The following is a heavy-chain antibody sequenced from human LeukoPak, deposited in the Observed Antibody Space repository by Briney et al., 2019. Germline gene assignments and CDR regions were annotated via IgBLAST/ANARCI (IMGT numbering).Heavy chain of an antibody. CDR2: INAKSGGT. CDR1: GYTFTDYY. D-gene: IGHD3-3*01. J-gene: IGHJ4*02. CDR3: ARGNFWRGYYPLDY. Sequence: ASVKVSCKASGYTFTDYYMQWVRQAPGEGFEWMGWINAKSGGTNYVQKFQGRVIMTRDTSISTAYMELSSLRSDYTAVYYCARGNFWRGYYPLDYWGQGTPVAVSS. V-gene: IGHV1-2*02.